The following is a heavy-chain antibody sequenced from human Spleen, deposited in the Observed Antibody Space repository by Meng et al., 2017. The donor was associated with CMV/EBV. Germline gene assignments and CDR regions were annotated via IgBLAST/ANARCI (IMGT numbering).Heavy chain of an antibody. Sequence: GDSMNSRTHYWGWIRQAPGKGLEWIGNIYYSGSTYYIPSLQSRVTISLDTSKKQFSLKLTSVTAADTAVYYCARKVSVAGYENWFDPWGQGTLVTVSS. CDR2: IYYSGST. CDR1: GDSMNSRTHY. CDR3: ARKVSVAGYENWFDP. J-gene: IGHJ5*02. D-gene: IGHD6-13*01. V-gene: IGHV4-39*07.